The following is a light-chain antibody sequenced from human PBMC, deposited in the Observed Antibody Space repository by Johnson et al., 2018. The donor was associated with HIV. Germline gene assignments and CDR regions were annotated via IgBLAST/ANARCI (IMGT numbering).Light chain of an antibody. Sequence: QSVLTQPPSVSAAPGQKVTISCSGSNSNIGNNYVSWYQHLPGTAPKLLIYENHKRPSAIPDRFSGSKSGTSATLGVTGLQTGAEADYYCGTWDSSLSAYVFGTGTKVTVL. CDR3: GTWDSSLSAYV. CDR1: NSNIGNNY. J-gene: IGLJ1*01. V-gene: IGLV1-51*02. CDR2: ENH.